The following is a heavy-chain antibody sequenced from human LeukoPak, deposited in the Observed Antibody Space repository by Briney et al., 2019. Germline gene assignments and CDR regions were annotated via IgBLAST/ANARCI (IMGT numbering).Heavy chain of an antibody. V-gene: IGHV6-1*01. CDR1: GDSVSSNSAA. CDR2: TYYRSKWYN. D-gene: IGHD3-10*01. Sequence: PSQTLSLICAISGDSVSSNSAAWHWIRQSPSRGLEWLGRTYYRSKWYNDYAVSVKSRITINPDTSKNQFSLQLNSVTPEDTAVYYCAKETYYYGSGSYFHDAFDIWGQGTMVTVSS. J-gene: IGHJ3*02. CDR3: AKETYYYGSGSYFHDAFDI.